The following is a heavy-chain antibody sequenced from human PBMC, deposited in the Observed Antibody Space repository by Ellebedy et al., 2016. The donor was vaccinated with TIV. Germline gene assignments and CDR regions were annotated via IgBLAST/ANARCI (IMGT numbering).Heavy chain of an antibody. D-gene: IGHD1-26*01. CDR1: GFTFSTYG. CDR3: TRASDFDY. CDR2: ISSSGTPI. J-gene: IGHJ4*02. Sequence: GGSLRLXCAASGFTFSTYGMTWVRQAPGKGLQWVSYISSSGTPIYYADSVKGRFTISRDNAKSSLYLQLNSLRDEDTAVYYCTRASDFDYWGQGTLVTVSS. V-gene: IGHV3-48*02.